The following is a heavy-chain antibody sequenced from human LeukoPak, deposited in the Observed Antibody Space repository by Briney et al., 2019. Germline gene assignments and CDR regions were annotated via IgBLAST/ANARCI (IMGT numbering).Heavy chain of an antibody. CDR1: GFTFSSYS. J-gene: IGHJ4*02. Sequence: PGGSLRLSCAASGFTFSSYSMNWVRQAPGKGLEWVSSISSSSYIYYADSVKGRFTISRDNAKNSLYLQMNSLRAEDTAVYYCARDGIAVAGLDYWGQGTLVTVSS. CDR2: ISSSSYI. D-gene: IGHD6-19*01. V-gene: IGHV3-21*01. CDR3: ARDGIAVAGLDY.